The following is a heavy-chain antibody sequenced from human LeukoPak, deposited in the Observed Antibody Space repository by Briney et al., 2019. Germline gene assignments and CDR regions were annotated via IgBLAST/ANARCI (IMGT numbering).Heavy chain of an antibody. V-gene: IGHV3-30*02. CDR2: IRYDGSNK. D-gene: IGHD2-2*01. J-gene: IGHJ1*01. CDR1: GFTFSSYG. Sequence: GGSLRLSCAASGFTFSSYGMHWVRQAPGKGLEWVAFIRYDGSNKYYADSVKGRFTISRDNSKNTLYLQMNSLRAEDTAVYYCAKGYCSSTSCPPSEYFQHWGQGTLVTVSS. CDR3: AKGYCSSTSCPPSEYFQH.